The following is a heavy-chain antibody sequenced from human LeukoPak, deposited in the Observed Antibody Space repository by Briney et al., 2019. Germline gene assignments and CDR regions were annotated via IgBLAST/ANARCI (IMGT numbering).Heavy chain of an antibody. CDR3: AKGGWYMGFDY. Sequence: PGGSLRLSCEASGFTFSNYAMAWVRQAPGKGLECVSVINNSGDNTNYGNSVKGRFTVSRDNSKNTLYPQMNGLRAEDMAVYYCAKGGWYMGFDYWGQGALVTVSS. CDR2: INNSGDNT. V-gene: IGHV3-23*01. CDR1: GFTFSNYA. D-gene: IGHD6-19*01. J-gene: IGHJ4*02.